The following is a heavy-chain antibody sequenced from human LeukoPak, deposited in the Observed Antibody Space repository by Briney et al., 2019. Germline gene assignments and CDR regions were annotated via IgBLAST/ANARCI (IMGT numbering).Heavy chain of an antibody. J-gene: IGHJ6*02. Sequence: GGSLRLSCAASGITVSTTYMSWVRQAPGKGLEGVPVIYRDGSTHYADSVKGRFTISRDNFKNTLYLQMNSLRAEDTAVYYCARERVVVVAATSYYYGMDVWGQGTTVTVSS. CDR2: IYRDGST. V-gene: IGHV3-66*01. D-gene: IGHD2-15*01. CDR1: GITVSTTY. CDR3: ARERVVVVAATSYYYGMDV.